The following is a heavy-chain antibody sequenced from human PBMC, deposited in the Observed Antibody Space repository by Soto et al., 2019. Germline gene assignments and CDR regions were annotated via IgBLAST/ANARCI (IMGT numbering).Heavy chain of an antibody. D-gene: IGHD1-26*01. CDR3: ARRYGGNFDY. CDR2: IFYSGST. Sequence: SETLSLTCTVSGGSVSNGDYYWSWIRQPPGKGLEWIGYIFYSGSTNYNPSLKSRVTISIDKSKNQFSLKVSSVTSADTAVYYCARRYGGNFDYWGQGTLVTVSS. CDR1: GGSVSNGDYY. V-gene: IGHV4-61*08. J-gene: IGHJ4*02.